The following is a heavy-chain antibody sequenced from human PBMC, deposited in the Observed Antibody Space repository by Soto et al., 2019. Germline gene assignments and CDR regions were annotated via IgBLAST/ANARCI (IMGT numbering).Heavy chain of an antibody. CDR1: GFTFRNYA. Sequence: QVQLVESGGGVVQPGRSLTLSCAASGFTFRNYAMHWVRQAPGKGLEWVATISYDGDNKYYTDSVKGPFTISRDNSKNHLYLQMNSLRPEDTAVYYCARPWGQLSTYYYGMDTWGQGTTVTVSS. CDR2: ISYDGDNK. J-gene: IGHJ6*02. V-gene: IGHV3-30-3*01. D-gene: IGHD3-16*01. CDR3: ARPWGQLSTYYYGMDT.